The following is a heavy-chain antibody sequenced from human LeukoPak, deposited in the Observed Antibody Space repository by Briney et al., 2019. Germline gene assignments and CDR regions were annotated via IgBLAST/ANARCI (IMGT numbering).Heavy chain of an antibody. Sequence: SETLPLTCTVSGGSISSYYWSWIRQPAGKGLEWIGRIYTSGSTNYNPSLKSRVTMSVDTSKNQFSLKLSSVTAADTAVYYCAREWGYCSGGSCYNRLDYWGQGTLVTVSS. D-gene: IGHD2-15*01. V-gene: IGHV4-4*07. CDR3: AREWGYCSGGSCYNRLDY. CDR2: IYTSGST. CDR1: GGSISSYY. J-gene: IGHJ4*02.